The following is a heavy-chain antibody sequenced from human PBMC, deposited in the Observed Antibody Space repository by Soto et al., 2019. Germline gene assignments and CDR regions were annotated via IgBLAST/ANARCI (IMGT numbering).Heavy chain of an antibody. Sequence: PGGSLRLSCAASGFTFNDYYMSWIRQARGKGREWVSYISSSGSTIYYADSVEGRFTISRDNTKNSLYLQMNSLRAEDTAVYYCAREGGTGLIYYYYGMDVWGQGTTVTVSS. CDR3: AREGGTGLIYYYYGMDV. CDR2: ISSSGSTI. J-gene: IGHJ6*02. CDR1: GFTFNDYY. D-gene: IGHD1-26*01. V-gene: IGHV3-11*01.